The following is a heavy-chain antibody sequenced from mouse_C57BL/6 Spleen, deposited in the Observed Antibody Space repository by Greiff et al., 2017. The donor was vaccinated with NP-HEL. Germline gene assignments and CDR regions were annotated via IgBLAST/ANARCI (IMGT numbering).Heavy chain of an antibody. CDR1: GYTFTNYW. V-gene: IGHV1-63*01. D-gene: IGHD2-3*01. J-gene: IGHJ2*01. CDR2: IYPGGGYT. CDR3: ARSDGYSFDY. Sequence: VQLQQSGAELVRPGTSVKMSCKASGYTFTNYWIGWAKQRPGHGLEWIGDIYPGGGYTNYNEKFKGKATLTADKSSSTAYMQFSSLTSEDSAISYCARSDGYSFDYWGQGTTLTVSS.